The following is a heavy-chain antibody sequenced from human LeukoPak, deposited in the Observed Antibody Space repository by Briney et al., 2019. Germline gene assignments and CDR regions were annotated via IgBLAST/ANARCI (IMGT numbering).Heavy chain of an antibody. D-gene: IGHD3-22*01. CDR2: ISSSSSYI. Sequence: GGSLRLXCAASGFTFSSYSMNWDRQAPGKGLEWVSSISSSSSYIYYADSVKGRFTISRDNAKNSLYLQMNSLRAEDTAVYYCARNTMIVVTDAFDIWGQGTMVTVSS. CDR3: ARNTMIVVTDAFDI. J-gene: IGHJ3*02. CDR1: GFTFSSYS. V-gene: IGHV3-21*01.